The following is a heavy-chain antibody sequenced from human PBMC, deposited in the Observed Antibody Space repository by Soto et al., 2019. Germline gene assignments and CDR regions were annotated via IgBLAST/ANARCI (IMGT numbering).Heavy chain of an antibody. V-gene: IGHV4-38-2*01. CDR2: IFHSGTT. CDR1: GYSTSSGYY. CDR3: ARLLDDSRGYYYFDY. J-gene: IGHJ4*02. Sequence: SETLSLTCAVSGYSTSSGYYWGWIRQPPGKGQERIGSIFHSGTTYDNPTLKSRVTISVDMSNNQFSLKLTSVTAADTAVYYCARLLDDSRGYYYFDYWGQGTLVTVS. D-gene: IGHD3-22*01.